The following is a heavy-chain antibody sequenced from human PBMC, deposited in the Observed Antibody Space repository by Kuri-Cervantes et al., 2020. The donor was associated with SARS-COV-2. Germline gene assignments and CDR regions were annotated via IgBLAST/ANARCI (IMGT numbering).Heavy chain of an antibody. CDR2: VRRDGSNY. D-gene: IGHD3-3*01. V-gene: IGHV3-30*02. Sequence: GGSLRLSCAASGFTLSSYAMSWVRQAPGKGLEWVGFVRRDGSNYYYADSVKGRFTISRDNSKNSLYLEMNSLRPEDTAVYYCAKVETASLDYWGQGTLVTVSS. J-gene: IGHJ4*02. CDR3: AKVETASLDY. CDR1: GFTLSSYA.